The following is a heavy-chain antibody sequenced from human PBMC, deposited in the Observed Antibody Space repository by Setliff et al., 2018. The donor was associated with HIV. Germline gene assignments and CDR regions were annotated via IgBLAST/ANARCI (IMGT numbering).Heavy chain of an antibody. J-gene: IGHJ4*02. CDR1: GGSISIHY. CDR2: TYYDGST. CDR3: ARDGYYYDSSGHLAYYFDY. V-gene: IGHV4-59*11. D-gene: IGHD3-22*01. Sequence: SETLSLTCTVSGGSISIHYWSWIRLPPGKGLEWIGTTYYDGSTIYNPSLNSRVTMSVDTSKNQFSLTLGSLTAEDIAVYYCARDGYYYDSSGHLAYYFDYWGQGTLVTVSS.